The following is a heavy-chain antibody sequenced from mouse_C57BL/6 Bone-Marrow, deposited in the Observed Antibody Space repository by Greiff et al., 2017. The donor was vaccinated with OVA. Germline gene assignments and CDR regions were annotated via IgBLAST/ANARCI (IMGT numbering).Heavy chain of an antibody. J-gene: IGHJ2*01. Sequence: QVQLKQSGAELARPGASVKLSCKASGYTFTSYGISWVKQRTGQGLEWIGEIYPRSGNTYYNEKFKGKATLTADKSSSTAYMELRSLTSEDSAVYFCFHYYGSSSFDYWGQGTTLTVSS. CDR2: IYPRSGNT. CDR1: GYTFTSYG. V-gene: IGHV1-81*01. D-gene: IGHD1-1*01. CDR3: FHYYGSSSFDY.